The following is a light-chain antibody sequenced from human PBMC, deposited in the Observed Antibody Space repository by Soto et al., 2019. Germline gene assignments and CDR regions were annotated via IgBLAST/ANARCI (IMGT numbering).Light chain of an antibody. V-gene: IGKV1-5*01. J-gene: IGKJ1*01. CDR3: QKFAISTT. Sequence: GDRVTITCRASHNIERWMAWYQQKPGKAPSLLIFDASTLHSGVPSRFSGSGSGTDFTLTISSLQPDDFATYYCQKFAISTTFGQGTKVDIK. CDR2: DAS. CDR1: HNIERW.